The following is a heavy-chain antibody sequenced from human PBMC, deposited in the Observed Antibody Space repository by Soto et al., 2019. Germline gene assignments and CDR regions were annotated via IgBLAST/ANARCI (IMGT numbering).Heavy chain of an antibody. J-gene: IGHJ4*02. D-gene: IGHD6-25*01. Sequence: GASVKVSCKASGYTLTGYYMHWVRQAPGQGLEWMGWINPNTGGTNQAQRFQGWVTMTRDTSISTFYMELSRLNSDDTAIYYCARAAYSSGWHPDYWGQGSLVTVSS. CDR3: ARAAYSSGWHPDY. CDR1: GYTLTGYY. CDR2: INPNTGGT. V-gene: IGHV1-2*04.